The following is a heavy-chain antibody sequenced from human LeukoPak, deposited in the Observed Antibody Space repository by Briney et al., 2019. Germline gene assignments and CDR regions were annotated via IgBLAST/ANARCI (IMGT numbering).Heavy chain of an antibody. CDR2: IIPSGHTT. CDR1: GFTFSSHG. V-gene: IGHV3-23*01. CDR3: AKDDRWLQFCC. Sequence: GGSLRLSCAASGFTFSSHGMNWVRQAPGKGLEWVSGIIPSGHTTYYADSVRGRFTISRVNSRNTLYLQMNSLRAEDTAVYYCAKDDRWLQFCCWGQGTLVTVSA. J-gene: IGHJ4*02. D-gene: IGHD5-24*01.